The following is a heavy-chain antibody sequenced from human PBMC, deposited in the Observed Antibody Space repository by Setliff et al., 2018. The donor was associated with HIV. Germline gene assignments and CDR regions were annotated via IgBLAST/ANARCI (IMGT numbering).Heavy chain of an antibody. J-gene: IGHJ4*02. CDR2: IYWTGKT. D-gene: IGHD2-21*01. CDR3: ATGGDSIVSTYYFDY. V-gene: IGHV4-59*12. Sequence: SETLSLTCTVSDSAMDSYYWSWVRQSPGRGLEYIGYIYWTGKTDYNPSLKSRVTISLDTSGNQFSLKLNSVTGADTAVYYCATGGDSIVSTYYFDYWGQGTLVTVSS. CDR1: DSAMDSYY.